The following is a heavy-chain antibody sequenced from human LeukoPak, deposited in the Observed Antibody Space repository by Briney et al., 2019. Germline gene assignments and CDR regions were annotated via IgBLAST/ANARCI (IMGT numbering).Heavy chain of an antibody. V-gene: IGHV4-38-2*01. CDR1: GYSISSGYY. CDR2: IYHSGST. Sequence: PSETLSLTCAMSGYSISSGYYWGWVRQPPGKGLEWIGIIYHSGSTYFNPSLKSRVTISVDTSKNHLSLKVSSVTAADTAVYYCARLGARNAFDIWGQGTVVTVSS. J-gene: IGHJ3*02. CDR3: ARLGARNAFDI.